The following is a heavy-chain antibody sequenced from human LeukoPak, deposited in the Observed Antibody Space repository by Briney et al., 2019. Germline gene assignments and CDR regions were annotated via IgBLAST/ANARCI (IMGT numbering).Heavy chain of an antibody. D-gene: IGHD6-19*01. CDR3: ARVGWGAVAGRENHYSYYYMDV. J-gene: IGHJ6*03. V-gene: IGHV1-8*01. Sequence: ASVKVSCKASGYTFTSYDINWVRQATGQGLEWMGWMNPNSGNTRYAQKFQGRVTMTRNTSINTAYMELSSLRSEDTAVYYCARVGWGAVAGRENHYSYYYMDVWGAGTTVTISS. CDR2: MNPNSGNT. CDR1: GYTFTSYD.